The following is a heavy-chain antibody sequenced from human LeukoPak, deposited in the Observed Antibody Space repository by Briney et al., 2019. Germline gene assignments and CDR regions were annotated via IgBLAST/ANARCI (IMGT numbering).Heavy chain of an antibody. V-gene: IGHV1-8*01. D-gene: IGHD2-21*02. CDR1: GYTFTSYD. CDR3: ARARGVTVLYYYCGMDV. CDR2: MNPNSGNT. Sequence: ASVKVSCKASGYTFTSYDINWVRQATGQGLEWMGWMNPNSGNTGYAQKFQGRVTMTRNTSISTAYMELSSLRSEDTAVYYCARARGVTVLYYYCGMDVWGQGTTVTVSS. J-gene: IGHJ6*02.